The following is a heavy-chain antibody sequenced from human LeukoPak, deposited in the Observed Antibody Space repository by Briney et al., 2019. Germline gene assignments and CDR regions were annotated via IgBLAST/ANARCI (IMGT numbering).Heavy chain of an antibody. V-gene: IGHV4-59*01. CDR2: IYYSGST. CDR3: ASTTAGEDY. CDR1: GGSICSYY. J-gene: IGHJ4*02. D-gene: IGHD6-13*01. Sequence: SETLSLTCTVSGGSICSYYWSWIRQPPGKGLEWIGYIYYSGSTNYNPSLKSRVTISVDTSKNQFSLKLSSVTAADTAVYYCASTTAGEDYWGQGTLVTVSS.